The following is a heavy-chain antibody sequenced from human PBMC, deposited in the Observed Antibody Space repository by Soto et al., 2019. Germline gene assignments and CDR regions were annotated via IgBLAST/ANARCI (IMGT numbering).Heavy chain of an antibody. CDR2: IYYSGST. Sequence: QVQLQESGPGLVKPSQTLSLTCTVSGGSISSGGYYWSWIRQHPGKGLEWIGYIYYSGSTYYNPSLKSRLTISVDTSKNQFSLKLSSVTAADTAVYYCARGGSGVWSGYTYYYYGMDVWGQGTTVTVSS. V-gene: IGHV4-31*03. D-gene: IGHD3-3*01. CDR3: ARGGSGVWSGYTYYYYGMDV. CDR1: GGSISSGGYY. J-gene: IGHJ6*02.